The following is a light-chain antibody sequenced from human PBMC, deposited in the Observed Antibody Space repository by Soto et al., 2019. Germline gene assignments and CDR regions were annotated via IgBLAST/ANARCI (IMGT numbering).Light chain of an antibody. CDR3: NSYTTLSNRV. CDR1: SSDIGAYNY. V-gene: IGLV2-14*01. J-gene: IGLJ1*01. CDR2: EVT. Sequence: QSALTQPASVSGSPGQSITISCTGTSSDIGAYNYVSWYQQHPGKAPKLLIHEVTNRPSGVSDRFSGSKSGNAASLTISGLQAEDEANYYCNSYTTLSNRVFGTGTKVTVL.